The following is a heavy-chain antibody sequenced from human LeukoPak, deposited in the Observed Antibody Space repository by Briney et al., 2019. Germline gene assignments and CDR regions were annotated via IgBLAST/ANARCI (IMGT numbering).Heavy chain of an antibody. CDR3: GRSGIVTTAVPF. Sequence: QSGGSLRLSCAASGFSFSSYWMSWVRQAPGKGLGWVANIKEDGSDKNYVDSVKGRFTISRDNAKNSLYLQMNTLRAEDTAVYYCGRSGIVTTAVPFWGQGTLVTVSS. V-gene: IGHV3-7*01. CDR1: GFSFSSYW. CDR2: IKEDGSDK. D-gene: IGHD1-26*01. J-gene: IGHJ4*02.